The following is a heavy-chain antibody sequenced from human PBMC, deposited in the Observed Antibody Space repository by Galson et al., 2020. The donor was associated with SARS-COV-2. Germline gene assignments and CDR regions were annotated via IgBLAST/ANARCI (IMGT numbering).Heavy chain of an antibody. CDR2: ISGSGGST. Sequence: GESLKISCAASGFTFSSYAMSWVRQAPGKGLEWVSAISGSGGSTYYADSVKGRFTISRDNSKNTLYLQMNSLRAEETAVYYCASSWSPDIYYYYYGMDVWGQGTTVTVSS. CDR1: GFTFSSYA. D-gene: IGHD6-13*01. CDR3: ASSWSPDIYYYYYGMDV. V-gene: IGHV3-23*01. J-gene: IGHJ6*02.